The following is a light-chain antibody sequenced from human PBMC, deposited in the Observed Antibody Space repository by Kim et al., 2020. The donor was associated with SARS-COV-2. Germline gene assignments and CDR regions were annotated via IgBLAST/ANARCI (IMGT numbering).Light chain of an antibody. CDR2: DAS. Sequence: LSPGERATPSCRASQTITTNLAWYQQKPGQAPRLLIYDASKRATGIPARFSGSGSGTDFTLTISSLEPEDFAVYYCQQRSNWPLAFGPGTKVDIK. J-gene: IGKJ3*01. CDR3: QQRSNWPLA. CDR1: QTITTN. V-gene: IGKV3-11*01.